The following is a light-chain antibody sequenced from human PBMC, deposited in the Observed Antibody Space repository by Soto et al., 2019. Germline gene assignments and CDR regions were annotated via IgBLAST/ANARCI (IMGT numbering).Light chain of an antibody. Sequence: EIVMTQSPATLSVSPGERATLSCRSGQGVSTNLAWYQQEPGQAPRLLIYGASTRATGIPARFSGSGSGTEFTLTISSLQSEDLAVYFCQQYNNWTPITFGQGTRLEIK. CDR2: GAS. V-gene: IGKV3-15*01. J-gene: IGKJ5*01. CDR3: QQYNNWTPIT. CDR1: QGVSTN.